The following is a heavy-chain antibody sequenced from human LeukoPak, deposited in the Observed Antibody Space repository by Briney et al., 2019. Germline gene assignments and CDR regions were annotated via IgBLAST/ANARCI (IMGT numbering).Heavy chain of an antibody. CDR3: ARASTTVPNLLDN. Sequence: GGSLRLSCAASGFTFSDYYMSWIRQAPGKGLEWVSYISSSSTFRNDADSVKGRFTISRDNAKNSLFLQMNSLRAEDTAVYFCARASTTVPNLLDNWGQGTLVTVSS. J-gene: IGHJ4*02. V-gene: IGHV3-11*06. CDR1: GFTFSDYY. CDR2: ISSSSTFR. D-gene: IGHD4-17*01.